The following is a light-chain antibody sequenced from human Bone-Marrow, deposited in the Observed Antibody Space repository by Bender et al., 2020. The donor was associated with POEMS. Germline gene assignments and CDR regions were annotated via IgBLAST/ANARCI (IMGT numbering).Light chain of an antibody. J-gene: IGLJ3*02. CDR1: DSNFGGNN. V-gene: IGLV1-44*01. CDR2: SNY. CDR3: SSWEDSLSGWV. Sequence: QSVLTQPPSASGTPGQSVLISCSGTDSNFGGNNVNWYQHLPGTVPRLVVYSNYQRLSGVPARFSGSKSRASASLSVGDNQSEVEGDSYSSSWEDSLSGWVFGGGTNLTVL.